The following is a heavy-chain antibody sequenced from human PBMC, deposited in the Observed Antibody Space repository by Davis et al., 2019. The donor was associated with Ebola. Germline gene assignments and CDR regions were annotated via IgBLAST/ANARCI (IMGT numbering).Heavy chain of an antibody. CDR1: GGSFSGYY. V-gene: IGHV4-34*01. Sequence: MPSETLSLTCAVYGGSFSGYYWSWIRQPPGKGLEWIGEINHSGSTNYNPSLKSRVTISVDTSKNQFSLKLSSVTAADTAVYYCARLPGAGGFDYWGQGTLVTVSS. CDR2: INHSGST. J-gene: IGHJ4*02. D-gene: IGHD3-10*01. CDR3: ARLPGAGGFDY.